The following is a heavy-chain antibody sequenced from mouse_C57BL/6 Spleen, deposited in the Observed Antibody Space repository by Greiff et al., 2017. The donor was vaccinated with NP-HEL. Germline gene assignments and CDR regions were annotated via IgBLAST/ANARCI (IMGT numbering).Heavy chain of an antibody. V-gene: IGHV7-3*01. CDR3: ARYFNGCYNYYFDY. Sequence: EVKLVESGGGLVQPGGSLSLSCAASGFTFTDYYMSWVRQTPGKALEWLGFIRNKANGYTTEYSASVKGRFTISRDNSESILYCQMNDLRAEDSATYYCARYFNGCYNYYFDYWGQGTTLTVSS. CDR2: IRNKANGYTT. D-gene: IGHD2-3*01. J-gene: IGHJ2*01. CDR1: GFTFTDYY.